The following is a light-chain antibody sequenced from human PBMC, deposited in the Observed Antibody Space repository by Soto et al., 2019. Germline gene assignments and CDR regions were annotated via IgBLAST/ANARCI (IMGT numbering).Light chain of an antibody. CDR2: KAS. V-gene: IGKV1-5*03. Sequence: DIQMTQSPSTLSASVGDRVTITCRASQRISSWLAWYQHKPGKAPKLLIYKASSLESGVPSRFSDSGSGTEFTLRISSLQHDDFATYYCQQYNSYSRSFGQGTKLEIK. J-gene: IGKJ2*01. CDR1: QRISSW. CDR3: QQYNSYSRS.